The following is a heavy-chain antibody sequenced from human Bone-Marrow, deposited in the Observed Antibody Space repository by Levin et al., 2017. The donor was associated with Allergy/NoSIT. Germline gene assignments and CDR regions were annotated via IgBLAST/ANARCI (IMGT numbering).Heavy chain of an antibody. V-gene: IGHV4-39*01. Sequence: SETLSLTCTVSGVSISSSNYYWGWIRQPPGKRLEWIGSIYSGGSTYYNPALMSRVTVSVDTSKNQFSLKLSSVTAADTAVYYCAGSALISWFDPWGQGMLVIVSS. J-gene: IGHJ5*02. CDR3: AGSALISWFDP. CDR2: IYSGGST. CDR1: GVSISSSNYY. D-gene: IGHD6-6*01.